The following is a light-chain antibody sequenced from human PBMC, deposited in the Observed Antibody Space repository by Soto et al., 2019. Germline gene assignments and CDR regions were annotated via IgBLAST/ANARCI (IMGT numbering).Light chain of an antibody. V-gene: IGLV2-11*01. J-gene: IGLJ2*01. Sequence: QSALTQPRSVSGSPGQSVTISCTGTSSDVGGYNYVSWYQQHPGKAPKLMISDVNKRPSGVPDRFSGSKSGNTASLTISGLQAEDEADYYCCSYAGSYTFVVFGGGTKLTVL. CDR1: SSDVGGYNY. CDR2: DVN. CDR3: CSYAGSYTFVV.